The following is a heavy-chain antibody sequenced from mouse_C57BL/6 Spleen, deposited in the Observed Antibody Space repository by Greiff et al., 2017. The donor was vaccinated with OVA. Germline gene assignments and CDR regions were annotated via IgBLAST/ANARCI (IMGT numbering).Heavy chain of an antibody. Sequence: VKLQQPGAELVRPGSSVKLSCKASGYTFTSYWMHWVKQRPIQGLEWIGNIDPSDSETHYNQKFKDKATLTVDKSSSTAYMQLSSLTSEDSAVYYCARGYSNYLAWFAYWGQGTLVTVSA. V-gene: IGHV1-52*01. CDR2: IDPSDSET. CDR1: GYTFTSYW. J-gene: IGHJ3*01. CDR3: ARGYSNYLAWFAY. D-gene: IGHD2-5*01.